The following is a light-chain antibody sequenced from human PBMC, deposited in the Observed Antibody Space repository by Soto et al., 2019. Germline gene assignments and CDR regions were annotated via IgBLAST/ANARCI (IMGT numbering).Light chain of an antibody. J-gene: IGKJ1*01. Sequence: DLQMTQSPPSLSASVGDRVTITCRASQSISRSLNWYQHKPGKAPQLLIYAASTLQPGVPSRFSGSGSGTDFALTINSLQPEDFATFYCQQSYSNSPWTFGQGTKVEVK. CDR1: QSISRS. V-gene: IGKV1-39*01. CDR3: QQSYSNSPWT. CDR2: AAS.